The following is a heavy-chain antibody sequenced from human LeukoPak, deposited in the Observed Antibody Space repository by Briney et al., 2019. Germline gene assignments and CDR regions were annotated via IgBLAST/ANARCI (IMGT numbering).Heavy chain of an antibody. CDR3: AREDYGSGSAPF. CDR1: GYTFTSYG. D-gene: IGHD3-10*01. J-gene: IGHJ4*02. V-gene: IGHV1-18*01. Sequence: WASVKVSCKASGYTFTSYGINWVRQAPGQGLEWMGWISAYNGNTNYAQKLQGRVTMTTDTSTSTVYMELRSLRSDDTAVYYCAREDYGSGSAPFWGQGTLVTVSS. CDR2: ISAYNGNT.